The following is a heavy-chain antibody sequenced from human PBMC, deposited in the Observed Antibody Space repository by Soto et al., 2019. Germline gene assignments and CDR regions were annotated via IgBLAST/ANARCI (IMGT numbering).Heavy chain of an antibody. J-gene: IGHJ6*02. CDR3: ASGYDFWSGYYYPSGMDV. Sequence: GGSLRLSCAASGFTFSSYVMHWVRQAPGKGLEWVTVISYDGTTKYYADALKGRFTISRDNSKNTLYLQMNSLRPEDTAVYYCASGYDFWSGYYYPSGMDVWGQGTTVTVSS. CDR2: ISYDGTTK. V-gene: IGHV3-30*04. CDR1: GFTFSSYV. D-gene: IGHD3-3*01.